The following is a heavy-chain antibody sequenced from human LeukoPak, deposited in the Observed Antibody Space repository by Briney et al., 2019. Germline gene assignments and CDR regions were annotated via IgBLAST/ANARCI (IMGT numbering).Heavy chain of an antibody. J-gene: IGHJ4*02. CDR2: ISYDGSNK. Sequence: GGSLRLSCAASGFTFSSYAMHWVRQAPGKGLEWLALISYDGSNKYYADSVKGRFTISRDNSKNTLYLQMNSLRAEDTAVYYCARSRWAAAGRGRAYYFDYWGQGTLVTVSS. D-gene: IGHD6-13*01. V-gene: IGHV3-30-3*01. CDR3: ARSRWAAAGRGRAYYFDY. CDR1: GFTFSSYA.